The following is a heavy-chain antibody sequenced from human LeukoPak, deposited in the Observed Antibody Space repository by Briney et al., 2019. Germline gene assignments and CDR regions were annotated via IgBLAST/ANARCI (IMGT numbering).Heavy chain of an antibody. Sequence: PSETLSLTCTVSGGSISGYFWSWIRQSPGKGLEWIGFFYYSGNTNYNPSLRSRVTISVDSSKNQFSLKVNSVTAADTAVYYCARGDYFGSGLGDWGQGTLVTVSS. CDR2: FYYSGNT. CDR3: ARGDYFGSGLGD. J-gene: IGHJ4*02. V-gene: IGHV4-59*01. CDR1: GGSISGYF. D-gene: IGHD3-10*01.